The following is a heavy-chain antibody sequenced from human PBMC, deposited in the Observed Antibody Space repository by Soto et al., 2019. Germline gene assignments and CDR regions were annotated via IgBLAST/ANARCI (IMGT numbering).Heavy chain of an antibody. D-gene: IGHD3-16*02. J-gene: IGHJ4*02. CDR1: GFSFSSYA. V-gene: IGHV3-23*01. Sequence: RVSCAASGFSFSSYAMDWVRQAPGKGLEWVSAISGSGGSTYYADSVKGRFTISRDNSKNTLYMQMNSLRVEDTAVYYCAKRPDYDYVWGSSRYFDSWGQGTLVTVSS. CDR3: AKRPDYDYVWGSSRYFDS. CDR2: ISGSGGST.